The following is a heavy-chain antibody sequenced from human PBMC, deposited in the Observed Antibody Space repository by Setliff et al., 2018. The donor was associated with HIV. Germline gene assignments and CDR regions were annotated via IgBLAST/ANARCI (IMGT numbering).Heavy chain of an antibody. Sequence: GALRLSCAPSGFTFGSYAMSWVRQAPGKGLEWVSVISGSGDSTFYADSLKGRFTISRDNSMNTLYLQMNSLRAEDTAVYYCAKTLPTLYPPHDYYFARDVWGQGTTVTVSS. J-gene: IGHJ6*02. CDR3: AKTLPTLYPPHDYYFARDV. D-gene: IGHD2-15*01. CDR2: ISGSGDST. V-gene: IGHV3-23*01. CDR1: GFTFGSYA.